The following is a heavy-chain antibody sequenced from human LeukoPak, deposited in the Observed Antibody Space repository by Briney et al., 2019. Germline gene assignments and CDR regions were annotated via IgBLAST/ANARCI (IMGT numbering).Heavy chain of an antibody. CDR3: ARGFGGYHFDY. CDR2: IYSGGST. J-gene: IGHJ4*02. CDR1: GFTVSSNY. D-gene: IGHD5-12*01. V-gene: IGHV3-66*01. Sequence: GGSLRLSCAASGFTVSSNYMCWVRQAPGKGLEWVSVIYSGGSTYYADSVKGRFTISRGNSKNTLYLQMNSLRAEDTAVYYCARGFGGYHFDYWGQGTLVTVSS.